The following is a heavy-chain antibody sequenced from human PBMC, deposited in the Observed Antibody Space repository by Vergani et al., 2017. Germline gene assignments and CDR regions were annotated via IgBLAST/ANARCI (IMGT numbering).Heavy chain of an antibody. CDR2: IIPILGIA. Sequence: QVQLVQSGAEVKKPGSSVKVSCKASGGTFSSYTISWVRQAPGKGLEWMGRIIPILGIANYAQKFQGRVTITADKSTSTAYMELSSLRSEDTAVYYCARDVVIGSSNYYYGMDVWGQGTTVTVSS. CDR1: GGTFSSYT. V-gene: IGHV1-69*08. CDR3: ARDVVIGSSNYYYGMDV. D-gene: IGHD6-6*01. J-gene: IGHJ6*02.